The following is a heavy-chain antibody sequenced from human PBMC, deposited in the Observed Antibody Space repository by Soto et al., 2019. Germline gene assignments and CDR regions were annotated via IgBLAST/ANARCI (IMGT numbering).Heavy chain of an antibody. V-gene: IGHV1-46*01. J-gene: IGHJ6*02. Sequence: GASVKVSCKASGYTCTMYYMHCVLQSPGQGLEWMGTINPSGGSTSYAQKFQGRVTMTRDTSTSTVYMELSSLRSEDTAVYYCARERSKWLRRYYYYYGMDVWGQGTTVTVSS. D-gene: IGHD5-12*01. CDR3: ARERSKWLRRYYYYYGMDV. CDR1: GYTCTMYY. CDR2: INPSGGST.